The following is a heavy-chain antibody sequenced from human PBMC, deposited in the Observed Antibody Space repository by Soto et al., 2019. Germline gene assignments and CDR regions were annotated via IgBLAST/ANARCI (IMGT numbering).Heavy chain of an antibody. CDR2: IWYDGSNK. CDR1: GFTFSSYG. V-gene: IGHV3-33*01. CDR3: ARDVSPQPFDY. Sequence: GGSLRLSCAASGFTFSSYGMHWVRQAPGKGLEWVAVIWYDGSNKYYADSVKGRFTISRDNSKNTLYLQMNSLRAEDTAVYYCARDVSPQPFDYWGQGTLVTVSS. J-gene: IGHJ4*02.